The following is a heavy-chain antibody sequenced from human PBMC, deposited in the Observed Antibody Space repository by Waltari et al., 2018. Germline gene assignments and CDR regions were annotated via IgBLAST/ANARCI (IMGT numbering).Heavy chain of an antibody. CDR3: TTRSLVEGTDDVLDL. Sequence: EVQLVESGGGLVKPGGSLRLSCEASGFTFSNAWMKWVRQGPGKGREWGGGIKRRTEGGTTEYAAPVKGRFSVSREDSKKMLYLEMNNLKTEDTAMYFCTTRSLVEGTDDVLDLWGRGTMAIVSS. J-gene: IGHJ3*01. CDR1: GFTFSNAW. CDR2: IKRRTEGGTT. D-gene: IGHD2-21*02. V-gene: IGHV3-15*01.